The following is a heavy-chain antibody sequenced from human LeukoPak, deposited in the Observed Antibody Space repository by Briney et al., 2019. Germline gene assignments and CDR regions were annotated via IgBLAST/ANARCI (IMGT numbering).Heavy chain of an antibody. CDR3: ARRPRDYPPDY. D-gene: IGHD4/OR15-4a*01. Sequence: ASVKVSCKASGGTFSSYAISWVRQAPGQGLEWMGWISAYNGNTNYAQKLQGRVTMTTDTSTSTAYMELRSLRSDDTAVYYCARRPRDYPPDYWGQGTLVTVSS. J-gene: IGHJ4*02. CDR2: ISAYNGNT. V-gene: IGHV1-18*01. CDR1: GGTFSSYA.